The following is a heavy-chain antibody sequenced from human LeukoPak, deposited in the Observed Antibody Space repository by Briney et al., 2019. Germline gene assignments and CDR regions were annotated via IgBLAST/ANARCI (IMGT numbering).Heavy chain of an antibody. V-gene: IGHV1-69*05. D-gene: IGHD3-10*01. Sequence: SVKVSCKASGYTFTGYYMHWVRQAPGQGLEWMGGIIPIFGTANYAQKFQGRVTITTDESTSTAYMELSSLRSEDTAVYYCASAYGSGSYHYWGQGTLVTVSS. CDR2: IIPIFGTA. J-gene: IGHJ4*02. CDR1: GYTFTGYY. CDR3: ASAYGSGSYHY.